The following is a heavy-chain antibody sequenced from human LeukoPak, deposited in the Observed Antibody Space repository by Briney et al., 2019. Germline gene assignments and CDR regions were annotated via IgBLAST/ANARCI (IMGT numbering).Heavy chain of an antibody. J-gene: IGHJ4*02. D-gene: IGHD3-22*01. V-gene: IGHV3-74*03. Sequence: GGPLRLFCVASGVPLRCLQMDWLRQGPGKALEWVSRISVDGSTTLYADSVKGRFTISRDNAKNTLYLQMNSLRAGDTAVYYCARGGNYALDYWGQGTPATVSS. CDR2: ISVDGSTT. CDR3: ARGGNYALDY. CDR1: GVPLRCLQ.